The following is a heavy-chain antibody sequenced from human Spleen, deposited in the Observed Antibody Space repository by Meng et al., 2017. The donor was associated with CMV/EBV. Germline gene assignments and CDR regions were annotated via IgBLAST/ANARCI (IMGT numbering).Heavy chain of an antibody. V-gene: IGHV5-51*01. Sequence: SGYSFTNYWIAWVRQLPGKGLEWMGIVYPGDSDTRCSPSFQGQVTISADKSISTAYLQWSSPKASDTAMYYCARNYGSGRPAAFDIWGQGTMVTVSS. D-gene: IGHD3-10*01. CDR3: ARNYGSGRPAAFDI. CDR2: VYPGDSDT. CDR1: GYSFTNYW. J-gene: IGHJ3*02.